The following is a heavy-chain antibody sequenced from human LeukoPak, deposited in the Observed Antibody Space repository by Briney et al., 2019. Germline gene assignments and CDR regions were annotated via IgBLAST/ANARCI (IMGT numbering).Heavy chain of an antibody. V-gene: IGHV3-9*01. CDR2: ISWNSFTI. D-gene: IGHD3-10*01. CDR3: ARVNFYGSGSYYYYYYYYMDV. J-gene: IGHJ6*03. Sequence: GGSLRLSCAASGFTFDDYAMHWVRQAPGKGLEWVSGISWNSFTIGYADSVKGRFTISRDNAKNSLYLQMNSLRAEDTAVYYCARVNFYGSGSYYYYYYYYMDVWGKGTTVTISS. CDR1: GFTFDDYA.